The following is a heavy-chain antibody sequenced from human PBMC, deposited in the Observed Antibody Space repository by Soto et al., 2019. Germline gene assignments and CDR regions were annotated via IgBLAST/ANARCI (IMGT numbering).Heavy chain of an antibody. V-gene: IGHV3-48*01. CDR3: ARDGCSGSNCLNWFDP. Sequence: GGSLRLSCAASGFPFSSYSMNWVRQAPGKGLEWVSYISSSSTTKYYAGSVKGRFTISRDNAKNSLYLQMNSLRAEDTAVYYCARDGCSGSNCLNWFDPWGQGTLVTVSS. J-gene: IGHJ5*02. D-gene: IGHD2-15*01. CDR2: ISSSSTTK. CDR1: GFPFSSYS.